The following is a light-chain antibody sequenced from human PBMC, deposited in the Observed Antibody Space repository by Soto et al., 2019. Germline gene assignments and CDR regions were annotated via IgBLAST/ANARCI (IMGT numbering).Light chain of an antibody. CDR2: AAS. V-gene: IGKV1-39*01. CDR3: QHYNSYSEA. J-gene: IGKJ1*01. Sequence: DIQMTQSPSSLSASVGDRVTITCRASQSISSYLNWYQQKPGKAPKLLIYAASSLQSWVPSRFSGSGSGTEFTLTISSLQPDDFATYYCQHYNSYSEAFGQGTKVDIK. CDR1: QSISSY.